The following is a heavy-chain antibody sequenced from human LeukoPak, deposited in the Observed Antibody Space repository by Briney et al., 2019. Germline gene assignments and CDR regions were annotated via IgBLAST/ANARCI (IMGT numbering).Heavy chain of an antibody. V-gene: IGHV1-46*01. CDR3: ASWGGEAKHGLWSGPFDY. J-gene: IGHJ4*02. CDR1: GYTFTRHY. D-gene: IGHD3-3*01. CDR2: INLSGGST. Sequence: GASVKVSCKASGYTFTRHYIHWVRQAPGQGPEWLGIINLSGGSTNYAQKVQGRVTMTRDTSTSTVYMELSSLRSEDTAMYYCASWGGEAKHGLWSGPFDYWGQGTLVIVSS.